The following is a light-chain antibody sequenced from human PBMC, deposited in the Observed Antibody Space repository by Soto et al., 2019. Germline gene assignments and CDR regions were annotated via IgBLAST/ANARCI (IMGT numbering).Light chain of an antibody. Sequence: EIVLTQSASTLTVSAGERATLSCRASQRVASNLAWYQQKPGQAPRLLIYGASTRATGIPARFSGSEYGTEFNLAISSLQSEDFAVYYCQQYNNWPRTFGQGTKVDI. CDR1: QRVASN. CDR2: GAS. V-gene: IGKV3-15*01. CDR3: QQYNNWPRT. J-gene: IGKJ1*01.